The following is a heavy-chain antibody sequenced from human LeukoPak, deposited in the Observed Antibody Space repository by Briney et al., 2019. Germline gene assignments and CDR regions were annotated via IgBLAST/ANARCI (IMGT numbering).Heavy chain of an antibody. Sequence: SVKVSCKASGGTFSSYAISWVRQAPGQGLEWMGGIIPIFGTANYAQKFQGRVTITADESTSTAYMELSSLRSEDTAVYYCARPERSYWYYYGSGSYYTDAFDIWGQGTMVTVSS. D-gene: IGHD3-10*01. V-gene: IGHV1-69*13. CDR1: GGTFSSYA. CDR2: IIPIFGTA. CDR3: ARPERSYWYYYGSGSYYTDAFDI. J-gene: IGHJ3*02.